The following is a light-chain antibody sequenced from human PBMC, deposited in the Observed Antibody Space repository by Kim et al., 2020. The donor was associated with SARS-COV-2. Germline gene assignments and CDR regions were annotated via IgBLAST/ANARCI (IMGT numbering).Light chain of an antibody. Sequence: RGGRGPTSDRARQRDNSNVALYRQKPAQPPRRLIDAASTRTTDIPTSVSGSGYGTDFNLTIDSLQSEKFAVFYCQQYWDWPPGGYTCGQGTKRELK. V-gene: IGKV3-15*01. CDR1: QRDNSN. CDR2: AAS. J-gene: IGKJ2*01. CDR3: QQYWDWPPGGYT.